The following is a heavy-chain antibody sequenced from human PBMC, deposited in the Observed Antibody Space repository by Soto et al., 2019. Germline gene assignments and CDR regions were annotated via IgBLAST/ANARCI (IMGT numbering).Heavy chain of an antibody. J-gene: IGHJ6*02. V-gene: IGHV4-38-2*01. Sequence: SETLSLTCAVSCYSISSGHSWGWIRQPPGKGLEWIGSIFHTGSTYYNPSLKSRVTLSVDTSKNQFSLKLSSVTAADTAVYFCATLPRLDGMDVWGQGTTVTVSS. CDR3: ATLPRLDGMDV. D-gene: IGHD6-25*01. CDR2: IFHTGST. CDR1: CYSISSGHS.